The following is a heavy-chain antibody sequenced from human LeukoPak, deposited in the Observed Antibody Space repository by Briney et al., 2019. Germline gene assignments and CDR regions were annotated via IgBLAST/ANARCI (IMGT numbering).Heavy chain of an antibody. CDR2: INYSGNP. CDR3: ASFSWGSGSYNQEAIWSWFDP. J-gene: IGHJ5*02. Sequence: SETLSLTCTVSGGSISSYYWSWIRQPPGKGLEWIGYINYSGNPNYNPSLKSRVTISVDTSKNQFSLKLSSVTAADTAVYYCASFSWGSGSYNQEAIWSWFDPWGQGTLVTVSS. D-gene: IGHD3-10*01. V-gene: IGHV4-59*08. CDR1: GGSISSYY.